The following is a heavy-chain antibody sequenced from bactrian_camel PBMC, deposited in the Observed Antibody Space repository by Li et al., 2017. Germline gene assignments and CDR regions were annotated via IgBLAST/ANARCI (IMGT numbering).Heavy chain of an antibody. J-gene: IGHJ4*01. V-gene: IGHV3S35*01. CDR1: GFTFNSYY. D-gene: IGHD6*01. CDR3: AAGGSGFNCLTSARQYNY. CDR2: INEGGGAT. Sequence: VQLVESGGGLVQPGGSLRLSCAASGFTFNSYYISWVRQAPGKGLEWVSHINEGGGATFYADSVKGRFTSSRDNAKNTVYLQMNNLKPEDAGIYYCAAGGSGFNCLTSARQYNYWGQGTQVTVS.